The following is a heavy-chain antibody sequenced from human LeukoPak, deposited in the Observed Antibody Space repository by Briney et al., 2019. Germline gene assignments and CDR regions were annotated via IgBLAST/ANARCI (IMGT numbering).Heavy chain of an antibody. J-gene: IGHJ3*02. CDR1: GGSISSYY. V-gene: IGHV4-59*01. Sequence: SETLSLTCTVSGGSISSYYWSWIRQPPGKGLEWIGYIYYSGSTNYNPSLKSRVMISVDTSKNQFSLKLSSVTAADTAVYYCAREGVYYYDSSGSAGAFDIWGQGTMVSVSS. CDR2: IYYSGST. CDR3: AREGVYYYDSSGSAGAFDI. D-gene: IGHD3-22*01.